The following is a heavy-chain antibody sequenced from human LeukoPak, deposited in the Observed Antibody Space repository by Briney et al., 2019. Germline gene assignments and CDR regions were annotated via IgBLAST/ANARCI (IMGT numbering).Heavy chain of an antibody. J-gene: IGHJ5*02. CDR2: IYPGDSDT. D-gene: IGHD6-13*01. CDR1: GYSFTSYW. CDR3: ARRAYSSSWENWFDP. Sequence: PGESLKISCKGSGYSFTSYWIGWVRQMPGKGLEWMGIIYPGDSDTRYSPSLQGQVTISADKSISTAYLQWSSLKASDTAMYYCARRAYSSSWENWFDPWGQGTLVTVSS. V-gene: IGHV5-51*01.